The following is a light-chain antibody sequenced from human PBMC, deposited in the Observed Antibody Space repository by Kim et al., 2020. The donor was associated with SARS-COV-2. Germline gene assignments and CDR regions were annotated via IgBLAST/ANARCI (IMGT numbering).Light chain of an antibody. Sequence: QPVLTQPPSASGTPGQRVTISCSGSTSNIGTNTVNWYQQLPGTAPKLLIYSSDQRPSGVPDRFSGSKSGTSASLAISGLRSEDEADYYCATWDDMLDGPVFGGGTQLTVL. CDR1: TSNIGTNT. J-gene: IGLJ2*01. CDR2: SSD. CDR3: ATWDDMLDGPV. V-gene: IGLV1-44*01.